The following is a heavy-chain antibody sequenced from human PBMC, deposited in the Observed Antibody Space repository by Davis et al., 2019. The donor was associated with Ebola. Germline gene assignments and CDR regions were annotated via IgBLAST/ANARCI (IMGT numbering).Heavy chain of an antibody. CDR3: ARDSTMIVGDI. Sequence: PGGSLRLSCAASGFTFSSYAMHWVRQAPGKGLEWVAVISYDGSNKYYADSVKGRFTISRDNSKNTLYLQMNSLRAEDTAVYYCARDSTMIVGDIWGQGTMVTVSS. CDR2: ISYDGSNK. V-gene: IGHV3-30-3*01. CDR1: GFTFSSYA. J-gene: IGHJ3*02. D-gene: IGHD3-22*01.